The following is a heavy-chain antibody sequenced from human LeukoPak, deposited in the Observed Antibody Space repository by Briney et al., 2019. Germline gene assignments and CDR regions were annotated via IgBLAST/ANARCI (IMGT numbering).Heavy chain of an antibody. CDR2: IKQDGSEK. J-gene: IGHJ5*02. CDR1: GFTFSNYC. V-gene: IGHV3-7*01. Sequence: GGSLRLSCAASGFTFSNYCMSWVRQAPGKGLEWVANIKQDGSEKYYVDSVKGRFTISRDNAKNSLYLQMNSLRVEGTAVYYCARDTPEMATNRLGYFDPWGQGTLVTVSS. D-gene: IGHD5-24*01. CDR3: ARDTPEMATNRLGYFDP.